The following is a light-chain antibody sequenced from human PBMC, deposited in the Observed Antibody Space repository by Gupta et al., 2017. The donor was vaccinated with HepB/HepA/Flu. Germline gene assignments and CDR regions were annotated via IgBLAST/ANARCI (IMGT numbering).Light chain of an antibody. CDR1: SLRTYY. CDR2: GKN. V-gene: IGLV3-19*01. Sequence: SSELTHDPAVSVALGQQVTLPCQGGSLRTYYSSWYQQRPGQAPVFVIYGKNSRPSGTPERFPGSSSGNTASLTNTGAQAEDGACYYCNTRSSGGNHRYVFGTGTKVTVL. J-gene: IGLJ1*01. CDR3: NTRSSGGNHRYV.